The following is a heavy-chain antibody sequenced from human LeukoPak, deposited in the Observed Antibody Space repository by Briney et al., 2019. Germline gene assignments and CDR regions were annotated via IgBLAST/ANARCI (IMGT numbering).Heavy chain of an antibody. CDR1: GFTFSNAW. V-gene: IGHV3-15*01. J-gene: IGHJ6*02. CDR2: IKSKTDGGTT. CDR3: TTDRWNLRVVAATQGDYYYYGMDV. D-gene: IGHD2-15*01. Sequence: PGGSLRLSCAASGFTFSNAWMSWVRQAPGKGLEWVGRIKSKTDGGTTDYAAPVKGRFTISRDDSKNTLYLQMNSLKTEDTAAYYCTTDRWNLRVVAATQGDYYYYGMDVWGQGTTVTVSS.